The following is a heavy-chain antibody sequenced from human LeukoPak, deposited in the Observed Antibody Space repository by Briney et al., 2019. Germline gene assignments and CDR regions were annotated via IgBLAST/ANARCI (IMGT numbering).Heavy chain of an antibody. V-gene: IGHV3-30*04. CDR3: ARAATGSFDY. J-gene: IGHJ4*02. Sequence: GRSLRLSCAGSGFTFSPYAMHWVRQAPGKGLVWAALISYDGKNEWYADSVKGRFTISRDNSKNKLYLQMNSLRVDDTAIYYCARAATGSFDYWGQGTLVTVSS. D-gene: IGHD6-13*01. CDR1: GFTFSPYA. CDR2: ISYDGKNE.